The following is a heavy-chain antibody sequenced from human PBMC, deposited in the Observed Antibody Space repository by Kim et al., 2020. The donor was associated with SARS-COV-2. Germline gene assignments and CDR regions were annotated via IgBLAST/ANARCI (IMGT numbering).Heavy chain of an antibody. J-gene: IGHJ4*02. V-gene: IGHV3-20*03. D-gene: IGHD4-17*01. Sequence: ADSVNGRLTISRDNAKNSLYLQRNSLRAEDTALYYCARAYDYGPREYFDYWGQGTLVTVSS. CDR3: ARAYDYGPREYFDY.